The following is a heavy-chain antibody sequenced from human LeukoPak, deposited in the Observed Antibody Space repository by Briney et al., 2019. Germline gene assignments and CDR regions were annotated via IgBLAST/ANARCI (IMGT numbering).Heavy chain of an antibody. V-gene: IGHV4-61*02. D-gene: IGHD5-12*01. J-gene: IGHJ4*02. CDR1: GGSISSGSYY. CDR3: ARDHSGYDSRGME. CDR2: IYTSGST. Sequence: SETLSLTCTVSGGSISSGSYYWSWIRQPAGKGLEWIGRIYTSGSTNYNPSLNSRVTISVDTSKNQSSLKLSSVTAADTAVYYCARDHSGYDSRGMEWGQGTLVTVSS.